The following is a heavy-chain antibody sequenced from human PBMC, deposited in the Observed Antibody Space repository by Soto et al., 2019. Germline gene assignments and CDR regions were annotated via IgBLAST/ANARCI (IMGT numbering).Heavy chain of an antibody. CDR3: ARNGYCSRDACSYGVDV. J-gene: IGHJ6*02. D-gene: IGHD2-15*01. Sequence: QVQLVESGGGLVKPGGSLRLSCAASGFSFSDYYMSWIRQAPGKGLEGISYISSSGSTIYYADSVKGRFTVSRDNAKDSLWLQVNSLRAEATAVYYCARNGYCSRDACSYGVDVWGQGTTVTVSS. V-gene: IGHV3-11*01. CDR1: GFSFSDYY. CDR2: ISSSGSTI.